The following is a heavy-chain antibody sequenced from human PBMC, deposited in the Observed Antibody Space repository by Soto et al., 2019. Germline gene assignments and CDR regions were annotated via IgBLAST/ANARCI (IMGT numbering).Heavy chain of an antibody. CDR1: DYIFTTYG. CDR2: VSPYSNIT. D-gene: IGHD3-10*01. V-gene: IGHV1-18*01. Sequence: ASVKVSCKASDYIFTTYGISWVRQAPGQGLEWMGWVSPYSNITNYAQKSQGRVTMTTETSTSTVHMELRSLRSDDTAMYYCARNGERDLGLNYYFYYGMDVWGQGTSVTVSS. CDR3: ARNGERDLGLNYYFYYGMDV. J-gene: IGHJ6*02.